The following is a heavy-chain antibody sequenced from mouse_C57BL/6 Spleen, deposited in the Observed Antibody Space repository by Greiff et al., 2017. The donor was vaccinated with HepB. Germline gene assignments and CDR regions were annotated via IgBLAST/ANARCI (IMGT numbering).Heavy chain of an antibody. CDR1: GFTFSSYG. D-gene: IGHD2-5*01. J-gene: IGHJ3*01. CDR3: ARHAYSNSWFAY. CDR2: ISSGGSYT. V-gene: IGHV5-6*01. Sequence: VQLKESGGDLVKPGGSLKLSCAASGFTFSSYGMSWVRQTPDKRLEWVATISSGGSYTYYPDSVKGRFTISRDNAKNPLYLQMSSLKSDDTAMYYCARHAYSNSWFAYWGQGTLVTVSA.